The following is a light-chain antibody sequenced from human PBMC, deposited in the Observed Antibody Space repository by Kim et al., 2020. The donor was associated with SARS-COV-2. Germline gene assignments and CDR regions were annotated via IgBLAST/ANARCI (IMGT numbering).Light chain of an antibody. CDR1: QSISSY. J-gene: IGKJ2*01. Sequence: SASLGDRVTITCRASQSISSYLNWYQQKPGKAPKLLIYAASSLQSGVPSRFTGSGSGTDFTLTISSLQPEDFATYYCQQSYNTPYTFGQGTKLEI. CDR2: AAS. V-gene: IGKV1-39*01. CDR3: QQSYNTPYT.